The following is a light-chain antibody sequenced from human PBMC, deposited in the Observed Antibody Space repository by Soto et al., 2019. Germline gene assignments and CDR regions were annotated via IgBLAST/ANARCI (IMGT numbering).Light chain of an antibody. V-gene: IGKV4-1*01. CDR3: LQHYNTPPYS. CDR2: WAS. J-gene: IGKJ2*03. CDR1: QTVLYSVSNVNY. Sequence: TVMTQSPDSLAVSLGERATINCKSSQTVLYSVSNVNYLSWYQQKPGQPPKLIIYWASTRESGVPDRFSGSGSGTDFTLTISSVQAEDVAVYYCLQHYNTPPYSFGQGTKLEIK.